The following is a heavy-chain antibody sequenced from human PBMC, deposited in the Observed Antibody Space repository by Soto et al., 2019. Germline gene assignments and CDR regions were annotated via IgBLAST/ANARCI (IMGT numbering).Heavy chain of an antibody. D-gene: IGHD3-10*01. Sequence: SETLSLTCTVSGGSISSGCYYWSWIRQHPGKGLEWIGYIYYSGSTYYNPSLKSRVTISVDTSKNQFSLKLSSVTAAGTAVYYCARFIIKTATTFDYWGQGTLVTVSS. J-gene: IGHJ4*02. CDR3: ARFIIKTATTFDY. CDR2: IYYSGST. V-gene: IGHV4-31*03. CDR1: GGSISSGCYY.